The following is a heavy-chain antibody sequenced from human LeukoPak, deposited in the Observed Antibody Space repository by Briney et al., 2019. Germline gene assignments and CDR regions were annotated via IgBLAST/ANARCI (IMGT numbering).Heavy chain of an antibody. CDR3: ASSDTAMVPGYFDY. J-gene: IGHJ4*02. V-gene: IGHV3-23*01. D-gene: IGHD5-18*01. CDR2: ISGSGGST. CDR1: GFAFSSYA. Sequence: GGSLRLSCAASGFAFSSYAMSWVRQAPGKVLEWVSAISGSGGSTYYADSVKGRFTISRDNSKNTLYLQMNSLRAEDTAVYYCASSDTAMVPGYFDYWGQGTLVTVSS.